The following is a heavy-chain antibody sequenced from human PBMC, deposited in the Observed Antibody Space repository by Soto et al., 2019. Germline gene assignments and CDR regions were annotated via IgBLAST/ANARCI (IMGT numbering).Heavy chain of an antibody. D-gene: IGHD1-26*01. CDR2: ISAYNGNT. V-gene: IGHV1-18*01. CDR3: ARERWELPGDAFDI. CDR1: GYTLTSNG. J-gene: IGHJ3*02. Sequence: ASVKVTCKDSGYTLTSNGSRWVRQAPGQGLEWMGWISAYNGNTNYAQKLQGRVTMTTDTSTSTAYMELRSLRSDDTAVYYCARERWELPGDAFDIWGQGTMVTVSS.